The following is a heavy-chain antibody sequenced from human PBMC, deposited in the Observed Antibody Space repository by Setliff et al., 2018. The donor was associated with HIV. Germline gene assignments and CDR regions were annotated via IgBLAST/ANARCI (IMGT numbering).Heavy chain of an antibody. CDR2: IYHSGST. J-gene: IGHJ4*02. V-gene: IGHV4-38-2*02. D-gene: IGHD5-18*01. Sequence: SETLSLTCTVSSDSISPYYWGWIRQPPGKGLEWIGSIYHSGSTYNNPSLKSRVTISVDTSKNQFSLKLTSVTAADTAVYYCARTLRAAAMGYFDYWGQGTLVTVSS. CDR3: ARTLRAAAMGYFDY. CDR1: SDSISPYY.